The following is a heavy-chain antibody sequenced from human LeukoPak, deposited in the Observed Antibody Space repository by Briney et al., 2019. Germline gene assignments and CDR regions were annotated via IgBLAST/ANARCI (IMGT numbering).Heavy chain of an antibody. CDR3: ARLSVIVGAALEYYYYYMDV. D-gene: IGHD1-26*01. CDR1: GGSISSGGYY. Sequence: SETLSLTCTVSGGSISSGGYYWSWIRQPPGKGLEWIGYIYHSGSTYYNPSLKSRVTISVDRSKNQVSLKLTSVTAADTAVYYCARLSVIVGAALEYYYYYMDVWGQGTTVTVSS. J-gene: IGHJ6*03. V-gene: IGHV4-30-2*01. CDR2: IYHSGST.